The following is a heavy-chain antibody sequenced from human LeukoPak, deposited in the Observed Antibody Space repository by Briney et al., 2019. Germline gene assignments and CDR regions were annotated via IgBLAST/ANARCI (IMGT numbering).Heavy chain of an antibody. CDR2: ISSSSSYI. CDR1: GFTFSSYS. V-gene: IGHV3-21*01. J-gene: IGHJ4*02. CDR3: ARVMADYGSGSRRFDY. D-gene: IGHD3-10*01. Sequence: GGSLRLSCAAPGFTFSSYSMNWVRQAPGKGLEWVSSISSSSSYIYYADSVKGRFTISRDNAKNSLYLQMNSLRAEDTAVYYCARVMADYGSGSRRFDYWGQGTLVTVSS.